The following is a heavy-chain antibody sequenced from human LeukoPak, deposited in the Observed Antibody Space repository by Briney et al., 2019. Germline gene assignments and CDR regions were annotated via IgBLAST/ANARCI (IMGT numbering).Heavy chain of an antibody. CDR2: ISGSGGST. CDR3: AKGVRVTIFGVVKTPFDY. V-gene: IGHV3-23*01. D-gene: IGHD3-3*01. Sequence: PGGSLRLSCAASGFTFSSYAMSWVRQAPGKGLEWDSAISGSGGSTYYADSVKGRFTISRDNSKNTLYLQMNSLRAEDTAVYYCAKGVRVTIFGVVKTPFDYWGQGTLVTVSS. J-gene: IGHJ4*02. CDR1: GFTFSSYA.